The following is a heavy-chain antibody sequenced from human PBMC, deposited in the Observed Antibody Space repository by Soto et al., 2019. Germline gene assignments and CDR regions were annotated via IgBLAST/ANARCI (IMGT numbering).Heavy chain of an antibody. D-gene: IGHD3-9*01. CDR1: GFTFTSYA. CDR2: ITGGGNNT. J-gene: IGHJ4*02. CDR3: TQNGGSRDWLTVN. V-gene: IGHV3-23*01. Sequence: EVQLLESGGDLVQPGGSLRLSCAASGFTFTSYAMSWIRQAPGKGLEWVSAITGGGNNTYYADSVKGRFTIARDNSKNTLYLQMNSLRAEETAFYYCTQNGGSRDWLTVNWGQGTLVTVS.